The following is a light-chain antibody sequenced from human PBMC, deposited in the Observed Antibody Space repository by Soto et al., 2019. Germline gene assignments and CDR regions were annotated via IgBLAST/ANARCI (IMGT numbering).Light chain of an antibody. CDR3: GSITRSSTSV. CDR1: SSDVGGYDY. V-gene: IGLV2-14*01. CDR2: EVT. Sequence: QSALTQPASVSGSPGQSITISCTGSSSDVGGYDYVSWYQQHPGKAPKLMIYEVTKRPSGVSNRSSGSKSGNTASLTISGIQAEDEGDYYCGSITRSSTSVFGTGTKLTVL. J-gene: IGLJ1*01.